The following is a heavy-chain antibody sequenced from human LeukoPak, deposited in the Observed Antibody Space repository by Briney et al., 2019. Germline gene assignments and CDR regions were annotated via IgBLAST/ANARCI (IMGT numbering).Heavy chain of an antibody. CDR2: ISGGGGTI. V-gene: IGHV3-48*02. J-gene: IGHJ4*02. D-gene: IGHD6-13*01. Sequence: GGSLRLSCDASGFTFSSYGMNWVRRAPGKGLEWVSYISGGGGTIYHADSVKGRFTISRDNARNSLFLQMNSLRDEDTAVYYCARDRSSTAAPSLSYWGQGTLVTVSS. CDR1: GFTFSSYG. CDR3: ARDRSSTAAPSLSY.